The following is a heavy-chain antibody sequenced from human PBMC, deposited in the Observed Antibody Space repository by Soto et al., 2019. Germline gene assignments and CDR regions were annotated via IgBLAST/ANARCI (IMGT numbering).Heavy chain of an antibody. CDR1: GFTFDDYA. V-gene: IGHV3-9*01. Sequence: EVQLVESGGDLVQPGRSLRLSCAASGFTFDDYAMHWVRQVPGKGLEWVSGITWNSGKIEYADSVKGRFTISRDNAKNSVHLQMSSLRPEDTALYYCAKGKVAGSRGYFDYWGQGTLVTVSS. CDR2: ITWNSGKI. J-gene: IGHJ4*02. CDR3: AKGKVAGSRGYFDY. D-gene: IGHD2-15*01.